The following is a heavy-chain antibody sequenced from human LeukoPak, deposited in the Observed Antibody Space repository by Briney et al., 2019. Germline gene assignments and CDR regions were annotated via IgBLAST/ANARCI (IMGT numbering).Heavy chain of an antibody. CDR1: GYTFTIYY. D-gene: IGHD6-19*01. CDR2: INPSGGST. Sequence: GASVTVSCTASGYTFTIYYMHWVRQAPGQGLEWMGVINPSGGSTSYAQKFQGRVTMTRDTSTSTVYMELSSLRSEDTAVYYCARSQEQWLVPVFFDYWGQGTLVTVSS. J-gene: IGHJ4*02. V-gene: IGHV1-46*01. CDR3: ARSQEQWLVPVFFDY.